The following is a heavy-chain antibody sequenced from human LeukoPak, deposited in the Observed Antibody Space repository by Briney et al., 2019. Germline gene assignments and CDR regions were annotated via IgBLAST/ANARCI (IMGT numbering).Heavy chain of an antibody. CDR1: GFTFSTYW. CDR2: IRQDGSEQ. D-gene: IGHD2/OR15-2a*01. J-gene: IGHJ6*03. Sequence: GGSLRLSCAASGFTFSTYWMSWVRQAPGKGLEWVANIRQDGSEQYYVDSVKGRFTISRDNAKHSLFLEMNSLRAEDTAVYYCARVAVIYYYYMEVWGKGTTVTVSS. V-gene: IGHV3-7*01. CDR3: ARVAVIYYYYMEV.